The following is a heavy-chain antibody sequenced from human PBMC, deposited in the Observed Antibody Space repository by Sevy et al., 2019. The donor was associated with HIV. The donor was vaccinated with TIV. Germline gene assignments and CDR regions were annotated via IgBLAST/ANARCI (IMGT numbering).Heavy chain of an antibody. CDR2: VSQSGSA. CDR1: GVSFSDYY. D-gene: IGHD2-15*01. V-gene: IGHV4-34*01. Sequence: SETLSLTCAVSGVSFSDYYWAWIRQPPGKGLEWIGEVSQSGSANYNPSLRSRVIMSLDTSNNHFALTLTPVTAADTAVYYCARGPLFSPEYCSGGTCPTIDYWSQGTLVTVSS. CDR3: ARGPLFSPEYCSGGTCPTIDY. J-gene: IGHJ4*02.